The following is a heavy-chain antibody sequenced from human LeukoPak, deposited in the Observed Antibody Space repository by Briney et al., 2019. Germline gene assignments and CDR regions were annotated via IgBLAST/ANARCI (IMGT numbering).Heavy chain of an antibody. CDR1: GFTFSSYA. V-gene: IGHV3-23*01. Sequence: GGSLRLSCAASGFTFSSYAMSWVRQAPGKGLEWVSAISGSGGSTYYADSVKGRFTISRDNSKNTLYLQMNSLRAEDTAVYYCAKNRGYYYGSGRDNWFDPWGQGTPVTVSS. J-gene: IGHJ5*02. CDR3: AKNRGYYYGSGRDNWFDP. CDR2: ISGSGGST. D-gene: IGHD3-10*01.